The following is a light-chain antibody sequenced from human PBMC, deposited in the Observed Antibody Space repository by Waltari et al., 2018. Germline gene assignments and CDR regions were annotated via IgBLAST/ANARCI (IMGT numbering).Light chain of an antibody. J-gene: IGKJ4*01. CDR2: DAS. Sequence: DIQMTQSPYSLSASVGDRVTITCQASQDISNYLNWYQQKPGKAPKLLIYDASNLETGVPSRFSGSGSGTDFTFTISSLQPEDIATYYCQQYDNLPFFGGGTKVEIK. CDR1: QDISNY. CDR3: QQYDNLPF. V-gene: IGKV1-33*01.